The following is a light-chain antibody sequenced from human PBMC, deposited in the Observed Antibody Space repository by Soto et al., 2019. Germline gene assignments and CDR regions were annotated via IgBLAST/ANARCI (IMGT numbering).Light chain of an antibody. CDR1: QGIRND. V-gene: IGKV1-17*01. CDR2: TAS. Sequence: IHMTHSPSSLSASLGDIVTITFRASQGIRNDLGWYQQKPGKAPKLLISTASSLQSGVPSRFSGSGSGTEFTLTISSLQPEDFATYYCQQANSFPLTFGGGTKVDIK. CDR3: QQANSFPLT. J-gene: IGKJ4*01.